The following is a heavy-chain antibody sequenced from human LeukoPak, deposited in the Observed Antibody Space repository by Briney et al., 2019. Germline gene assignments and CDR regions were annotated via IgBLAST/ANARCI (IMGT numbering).Heavy chain of an antibody. CDR1: GDGVTSNSAA. J-gene: IGHJ5*02. D-gene: IGHD2-8*01. V-gene: IGHV6-1*01. Sequence: SQTRSLTCAFSGDGVTSNSAAWNWISQAPSKGLEWLGRTYYRSRWYNDYAESVKSRITINQDTSKNQLSLQLNSVTPEDTAVYFCAGDNGIPSWCDPWGQGTLVTVSS. CDR2: TYYRSRWYN. CDR3: AGDNGIPSWCDP.